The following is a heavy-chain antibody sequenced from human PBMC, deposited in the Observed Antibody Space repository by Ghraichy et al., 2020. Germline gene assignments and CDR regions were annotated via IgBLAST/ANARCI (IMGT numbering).Heavy chain of an antibody. J-gene: IGHJ3*02. CDR2: IYYSGST. D-gene: IGHD3-22*01. CDR1: GGSISSSSYY. Sequence: SETLSLTCTVSGGSISSSSYYWGWIRQPPGKGLEWIGSIYYSGSTYYNPSLKSRVTISVDTSKNQFSLKLSSVTAADTAVYYCARDRRLRTMIVVAPRRGAFDIWGQGTMVTVSS. CDR3: ARDRRLRTMIVVAPRRGAFDI. V-gene: IGHV4-39*07.